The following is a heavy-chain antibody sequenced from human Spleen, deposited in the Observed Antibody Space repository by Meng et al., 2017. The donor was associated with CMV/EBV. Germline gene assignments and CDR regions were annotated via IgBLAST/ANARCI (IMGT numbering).Heavy chain of an antibody. V-gene: IGHV4-30-4*08. CDR2: IYYSGST. J-gene: IGHJ6*02. CDR1: GGSISSGDYY. D-gene: IGHD1-20*01. Sequence: SETLSLTCTVSGGSISSGDYYWSWIRQPPGKGLEWIGYIYYSGSTYYNPSLKSRVTISVDTSKNQFSLKLSSVTAADTAVYYCASNNWNRYYYYGMDVWGQGTTVTVSS. CDR3: ASNNWNRYYYYGMDV.